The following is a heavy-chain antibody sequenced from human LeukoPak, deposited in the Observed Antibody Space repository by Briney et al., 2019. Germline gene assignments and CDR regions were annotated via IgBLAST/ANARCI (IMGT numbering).Heavy chain of an antibody. CDR2: INHSGST. D-gene: IGHD3-10*01. CDR3: ARGGAYGSGLYYYYYYMDV. CDR1: GGSFSGYY. Sequence: PSETLSLTCAVYGGSFSGYYWSWIRQPPGKGLEWIGEINHSGSTNYNPSLKGRVTISVDTSKNQFSLKLSSVTAADTAVYYCARGGAYGSGLYYYYYYMDVWGKGTTVTVSS. J-gene: IGHJ6*03. V-gene: IGHV4-34*01.